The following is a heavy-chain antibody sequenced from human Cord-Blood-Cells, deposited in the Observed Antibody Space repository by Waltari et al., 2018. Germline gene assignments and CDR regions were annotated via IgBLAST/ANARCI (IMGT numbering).Heavy chain of an antibody. CDR3: ARGVTGEGVDY. J-gene: IGHJ4*02. D-gene: IGHD7-27*01. CDR2: ISPIVGTA. Sequence: QVQLVQSGAEVKKPGSSVKVSCKASGGTFSSYAISWVRQAPGQGLEWMGGISPIVGTANDARKFQGRVTITADKSTSTAYMELSSLRSEDTAVDYCARGVTGEGVDYWGQGTLVTVAS. CDR1: GGTFSSYA. V-gene: IGHV1-69*06.